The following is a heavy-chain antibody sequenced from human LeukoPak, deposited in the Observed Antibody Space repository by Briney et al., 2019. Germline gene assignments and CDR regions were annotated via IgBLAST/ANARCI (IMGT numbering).Heavy chain of an antibody. V-gene: IGHV3-20*04. J-gene: IGHJ5*02. CDR1: GFKFDDYD. CDR3: VRDPFCSSTTRCSFEVWFDP. CDR2: VTSDGGST. Sequence: PGGSLRLSRAASGFKFDDYDMSWVRQVPGKGLEWVAGVTSDGGSTGYVDSVKGRFAISRDNTKNSLFLQMDSLRTEDTALYYCVRDPFCSSTTRCSFEVWFDPSGQGTLVTVSS. D-gene: IGHD2/OR15-2a*01.